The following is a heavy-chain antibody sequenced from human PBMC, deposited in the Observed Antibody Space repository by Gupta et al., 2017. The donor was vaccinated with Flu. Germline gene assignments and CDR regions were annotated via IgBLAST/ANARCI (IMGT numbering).Heavy chain of an antibody. V-gene: IGHV3-74*01. D-gene: IGHD1-1*01. CDR3: ARGGGPTGKRNALDR. J-gene: IGHJ5*02. Sequence: QAPGKGLVWVSRISGDGSSTNYADSVTGRFTISRDNAKNTLYLQMNSLRAEDTAVYYCARGGGPTGKRNALDRWGQGTLVTVSS. CDR2: ISGDGSST.